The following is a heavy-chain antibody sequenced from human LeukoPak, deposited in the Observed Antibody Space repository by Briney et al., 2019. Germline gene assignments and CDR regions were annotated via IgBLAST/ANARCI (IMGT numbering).Heavy chain of an antibody. J-gene: IGHJ2*01. D-gene: IGHD1-14*01. CDR1: GGSISSSSYY. CDR3: ARPKPGFWYFDL. V-gene: IGHV4-39*01. CDR2: IYYSGST. Sequence: SETLSLTCTVSGGSISSSSYYWGWIRQPPGKGLEWIGSIYYSGSTYYNPSLKSRVTISVDTSKNQFSLKLSSVTVADTAVYYCARPKPGFWYFDLWGRGTLVTVSS.